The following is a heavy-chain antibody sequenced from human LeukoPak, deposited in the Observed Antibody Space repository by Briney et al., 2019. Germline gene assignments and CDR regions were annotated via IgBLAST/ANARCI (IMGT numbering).Heavy chain of an antibody. CDR2: INPSGGST. CDR3: ARAQSWKGGELNYYYYYMDV. J-gene: IGHJ6*03. D-gene: IGHD3-16*01. V-gene: IGHV1-46*01. CDR1: GYTFTSYY. Sequence: ASVKVSCKASGYTFTSYYTHWVRQAPGQGLEWMGIINPSGGSTSYAQKFQGRVTMTRDMSTSTVYMELSSLRSEDTAVYYCARAQSWKGGELNYYYYYMDVWGKGTTVTVSS.